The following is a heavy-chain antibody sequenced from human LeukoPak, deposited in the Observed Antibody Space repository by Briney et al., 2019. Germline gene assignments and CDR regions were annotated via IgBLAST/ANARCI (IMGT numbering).Heavy chain of an antibody. D-gene: IGHD6-6*01. CDR3: ARRHVQYTSSSDPYYFDY. CDR2: LDYSGST. V-gene: IGHV4-59*01. J-gene: IGHJ4*02. CDR1: GGSISSYY. Sequence: SESLSLTCTVSGGSISSYYWTWIRQLPGKGLEWIGYLDYSGSTNYNPSLKSRVTISVDTSKNQFSLKLSSVTAADTAVYYCARRHVQYTSSSDPYYFDYWGQGTLVTVSS.